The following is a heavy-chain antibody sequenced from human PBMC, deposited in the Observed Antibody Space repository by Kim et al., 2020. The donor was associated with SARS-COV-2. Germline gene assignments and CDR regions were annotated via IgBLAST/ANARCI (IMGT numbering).Heavy chain of an antibody. CDR1: GGSISSYY. CDR3: ARAEAYSSSLNY. CDR2: IYYSGST. D-gene: IGHD6-13*01. Sequence: SETLSLTCTVSGGSISSYYWSWIRQPPGKGLEWIGYIYYSGSTNYNPSLKSRVTISVDTSKNQFSLKLSSVTAADTAVYYCARAEAYSSSLNYWGQGTLVTVSS. V-gene: IGHV4-59*01. J-gene: IGHJ4*02.